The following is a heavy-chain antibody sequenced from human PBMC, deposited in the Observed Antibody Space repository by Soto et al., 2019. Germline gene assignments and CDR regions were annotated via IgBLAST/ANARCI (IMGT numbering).Heavy chain of an antibody. CDR1: GFTFSSYA. D-gene: IGHD2-15*01. CDR3: AKDPYCSGGSCYVGWFDP. CDR2: ISGSGGST. J-gene: IGHJ5*02. V-gene: IGHV3-23*01. Sequence: EVQLLESGGGLVQPGGSLRLSCAASGFTFSSYAMSWVRQAPGKGLEWVSAISGSGGSTYYADSVKGRFTISRDNSKNTLYLQMNSLGAEDTAVYYCAKDPYCSGGSCYVGWFDPWGQGTLVTVSS.